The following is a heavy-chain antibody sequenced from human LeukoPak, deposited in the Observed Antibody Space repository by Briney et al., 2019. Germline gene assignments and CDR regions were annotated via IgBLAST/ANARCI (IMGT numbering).Heavy chain of an antibody. D-gene: IGHD2-15*01. Sequence: ASVKVSCKASGYTFTSYYMHWVRQAPGQGLEWMGIINPSGGSTSYAQKFQGRVTMTADTSTSTVYMELRSLRSDDTAVYYCARGGPPGGSGAYSDHWGQGTLVTVSS. CDR1: GYTFTSYY. J-gene: IGHJ4*02. CDR2: INPSGGST. V-gene: IGHV1-46*01. CDR3: ARGGPPGGSGAYSDH.